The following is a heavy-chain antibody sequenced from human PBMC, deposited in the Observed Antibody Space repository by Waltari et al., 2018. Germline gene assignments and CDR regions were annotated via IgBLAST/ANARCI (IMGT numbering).Heavy chain of an antibody. Sequence: QVQLQESGPGLVKPSETLSLTCTVSGGSISSYYWSWIRQPAGKGLEWIGHIYTSGSTNYTPSLKSRVNMSVDTSKNQFSLKLNSVTAADTAIYYCTRGRGGGGSSNNWFDPWGQGTLVIVSS. CDR3: TRGRGGGGSSNNWFDP. D-gene: IGHD1-26*01. J-gene: IGHJ5*02. V-gene: IGHV4-4*07. CDR2: IYTSGST. CDR1: GGSISSYY.